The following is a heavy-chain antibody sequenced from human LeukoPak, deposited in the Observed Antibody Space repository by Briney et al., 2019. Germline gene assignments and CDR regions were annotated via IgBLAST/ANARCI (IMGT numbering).Heavy chain of an antibody. V-gene: IGHV3-74*01. D-gene: IGHD3-16*01. J-gene: IGHJ4*02. CDR1: GFTFTTYW. CDR2: INPDGSYT. CDR3: SRYTFGGDDF. Sequence: PGGSLRLSCAASGFTFTTYWMHWVRQAPGKGLVWVSRINPDGSYTSYADSVEGRFTISRDNAKNTLFPRMSSLSAELKAVYYCSRYTFGGDDFWGRGTLVTVSS.